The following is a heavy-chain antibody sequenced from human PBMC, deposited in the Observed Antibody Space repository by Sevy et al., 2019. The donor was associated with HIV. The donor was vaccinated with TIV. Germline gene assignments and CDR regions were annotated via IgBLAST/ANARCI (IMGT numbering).Heavy chain of an antibody. Sequence: GGSLRLSCAASGFTFSHHNMNWVRQAPGKGLEWISYISKSGSTTYFADSVMGRFTISRDNAKNSLFLEMHSLTDEDTAVYYWAREENRELGTIPLDSWGRGIQVTVSS. V-gene: IGHV3-48*02. CDR2: ISKSGSTT. CDR3: AREENRELGTIPLDS. D-gene: IGHD7-27*01. J-gene: IGHJ4*02. CDR1: GFTFSHHN.